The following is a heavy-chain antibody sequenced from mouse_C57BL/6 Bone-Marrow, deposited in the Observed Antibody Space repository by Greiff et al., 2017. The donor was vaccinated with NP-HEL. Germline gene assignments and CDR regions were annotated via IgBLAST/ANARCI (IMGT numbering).Heavy chain of an antibody. CDR2: IYPRSGNT. CDR3: AKSLKRRPCYYAMDY. V-gene: IGHV1-81*01. J-gene: IGHJ4*01. D-gene: IGHD6-2*01. Sequence: QVQLQQSGAELARPGASVKLSCKASGYTFTSYGISWVKQRTGQGLEWIGEIYPRSGNTYYNEKFKGKATLTADKSSSTAYMELRSLTSEDAAVYVYAKSLKRRPCYYAMDYWGQGTSVTVSS. CDR1: GYTFTSYG.